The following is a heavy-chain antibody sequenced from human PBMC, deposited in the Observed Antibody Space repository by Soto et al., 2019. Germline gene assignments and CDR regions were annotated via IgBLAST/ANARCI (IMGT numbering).Heavy chain of an antibody. Sequence: GGSKRVSWTAAELNFIDRCMGWVRQAPGKGLEWVSDIIDSGGSTYYADSVKGRFTISRDNSKSTLYLQMNSLRAEDTALYYCAKGRSYYYYYGVDVWGQGTTVTVSS. CDR1: ELNFIDRC. V-gene: IGHV3-23*01. J-gene: IGHJ6*02. CDR3: AKGRSYYYYYGVDV. CDR2: IIDSGGST.